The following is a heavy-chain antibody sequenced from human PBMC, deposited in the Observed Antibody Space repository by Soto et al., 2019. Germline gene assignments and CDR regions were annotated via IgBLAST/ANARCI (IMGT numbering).Heavy chain of an antibody. CDR1: GFSFSSIGEG. D-gene: IGHD2-21*02. Sequence: QITLKESGPTLVKPTQTLTLTCTFPGFSFSSIGEGVGWIRQPPGKALEWLALIYWDDDKRYSPSLKRRLTITKDTSQNQVVLTMTNMDPVDTATYYCVQSRCGGDCLQSYSSHSYYGLDVWGQGTTVTVSS. CDR2: IYWDDDK. V-gene: IGHV2-5*02. CDR3: VQSRCGGDCLQSYSSHSYYGLDV. J-gene: IGHJ6*02.